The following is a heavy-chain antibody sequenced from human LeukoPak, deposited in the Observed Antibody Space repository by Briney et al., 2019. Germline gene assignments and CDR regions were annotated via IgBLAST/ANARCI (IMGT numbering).Heavy chain of an antibody. D-gene: IGHD3-3*01. V-gene: IGHV4-34*01. CDR3: ARKDYDFWSGYYHDY. J-gene: IGHJ4*02. CDR1: GGSFSGYY. CDR2: INHSGST. Sequence: PSETLSLTCAVYGGSFSGYYWSWIRQPPGKGLEWIGEINHSGSTNYNPSLKSRVTISVDTSKNQFSLKLSSVTAADTAVYYCARKDYDFWSGYYHDYWGQGTLVTVSS.